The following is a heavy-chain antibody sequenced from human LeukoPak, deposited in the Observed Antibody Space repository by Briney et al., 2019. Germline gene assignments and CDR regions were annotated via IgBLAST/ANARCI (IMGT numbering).Heavy chain of an antibody. J-gene: IGHJ3*02. V-gene: IGHV3-9*01. Sequence: PGRSLRLSCAASGFTFDDYAIHWVRQGPGKGLEWVSGITWNSGTIGYADSVKGRFTISRDNAKNSLYLQMNSLRAEDTALYYCAKDVTGTGAFDIWGQGTMVTVSS. CDR3: AKDVTGTGAFDI. CDR1: GFTFDDYA. CDR2: ITWNSGTI. D-gene: IGHD1-7*01.